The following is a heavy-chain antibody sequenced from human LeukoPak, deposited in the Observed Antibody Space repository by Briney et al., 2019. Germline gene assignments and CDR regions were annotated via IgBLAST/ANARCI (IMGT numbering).Heavy chain of an antibody. D-gene: IGHD3-9*01. V-gene: IGHV1-18*04. CDR2: ISAYNGNT. J-gene: IGHJ6*04. Sequence: ASVKVSCKASGYTFTSYGISWVRQAPGQGLEWMGWISAYNGNTNYAQKLQGRVTMTTDTSTSTAYMELRSLRSDDTAVYYCARGIKDFDWFEGYGMDVWGKGTTVTVSS. CDR1: GYTFTSYG. CDR3: ARGIKDFDWFEGYGMDV.